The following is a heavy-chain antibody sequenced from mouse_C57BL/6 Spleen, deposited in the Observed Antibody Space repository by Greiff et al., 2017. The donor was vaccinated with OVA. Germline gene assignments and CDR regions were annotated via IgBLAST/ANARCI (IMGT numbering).Heavy chain of an antibody. CDR3: ARGPRDYYAMDY. V-gene: IGHV3-1*01. CDR1: GYSITSGYD. J-gene: IGHJ4*01. Sequence: EVQLQESGPGMVKPSQSLSLTCTVTGYSITSGYDWHWIRHFPGNKLEWMGYISYSGSTNYNPSLKSRISITHDTSKNHFFLKLNSVTTEDTATYYCARGPRDYYAMDYWGQGTSVTVSS. CDR2: ISYSGST.